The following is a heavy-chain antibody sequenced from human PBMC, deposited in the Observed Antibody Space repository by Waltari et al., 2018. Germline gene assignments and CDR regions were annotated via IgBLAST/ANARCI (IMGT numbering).Heavy chain of an antibody. J-gene: IGHJ6*02. CDR1: GGSISSPY. CDR3: ARGNPYYYGSGSYLFYYYYYGMDV. CDR2: IYYSGST. Sequence: QVQLQESGPGLVKPSETLSLTCTVSGGSISSPYWSWIRQPPGQGLDWLGYIYYSGSTNYNPSLKSRVTISVDTSKNQFSLKLSSVTAADTAVYYCARGNPYYYGSGSYLFYYYYYGMDVWGQGTTVTVSS. D-gene: IGHD3-10*01. V-gene: IGHV4-59*11.